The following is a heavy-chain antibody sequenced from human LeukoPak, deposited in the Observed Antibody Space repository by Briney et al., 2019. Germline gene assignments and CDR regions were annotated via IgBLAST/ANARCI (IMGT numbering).Heavy chain of an antibody. D-gene: IGHD4-11*01. CDR1: GFTFSSYS. Sequence: GGSLRLSCVASGFTFSSYSMNWVRQAPGKGLEWASFISSSSSYIYYADSVKGRFTISRDNAKNSLYLQMNSLRAEDTAVYYCARDHRIVTTHHDAFDIWGQGTMVTVSS. CDR3: ARDHRIVTTHHDAFDI. V-gene: IGHV3-21*01. CDR2: ISSSSSYI. J-gene: IGHJ3*02.